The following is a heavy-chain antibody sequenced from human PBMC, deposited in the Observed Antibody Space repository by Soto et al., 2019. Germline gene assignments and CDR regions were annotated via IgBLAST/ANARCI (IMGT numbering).Heavy chain of an antibody. CDR1: GFTFSSYA. J-gene: IGHJ4*02. CDR2: ISYDGSNK. D-gene: IGHD3-3*01. Sequence: QVQLVESGGGVVQPGRSLRLSCAASGFTFSSYAMHWVRQAPGKGLEWVAVISYDGSNKYYADSVKGRFTISRDNSKNTLYLQMNSLRAEDTAVYYCARDRIPNFWSGYYVFDYWGQGTLVTVSS. CDR3: ARDRIPNFWSGYYVFDY. V-gene: IGHV3-30-3*01.